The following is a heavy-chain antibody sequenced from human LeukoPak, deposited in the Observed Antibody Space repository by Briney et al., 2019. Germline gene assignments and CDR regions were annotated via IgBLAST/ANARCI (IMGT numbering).Heavy chain of an antibody. CDR3: ARGDCISTSCSSGHFAY. J-gene: IGHJ4*02. V-gene: IGHV3-11*01. CDR1: GFTFSDYY. D-gene: IGHD2-2*01. Sequence: GGSLRLSCAASGFTFSDYYMTWIRQAPGKGLEWVSYISSSGTTIYYADSVKGRFTISRDNAKSSLYLQMNSLRAEDTAVYYCARGDCISTSCSSGHFAYWGQGTLVTVSS. CDR2: ISSSGTTI.